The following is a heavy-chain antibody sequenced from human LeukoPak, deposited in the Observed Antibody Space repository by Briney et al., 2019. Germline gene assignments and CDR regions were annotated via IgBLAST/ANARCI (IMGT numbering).Heavy chain of an antibody. CDR3: ARRSTSSWSWFDP. CDR1: GYTFTGYY. V-gene: IGHV1-2*02. J-gene: IGHJ5*02. D-gene: IGHD6-6*01. CDR2: INPNSGDT. Sequence: ASVKVSCKASGYTFTGYYMHWVRQAPGQGLEWMGWINPNSGDTNYAQKFQGRVTVTRDTSISTAYMELSRLRSDDTAVYYCARRSTSSWSWFDPWGQGTLVTVSS.